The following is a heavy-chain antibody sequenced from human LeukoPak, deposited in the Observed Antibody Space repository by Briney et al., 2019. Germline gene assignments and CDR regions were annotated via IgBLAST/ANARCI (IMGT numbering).Heavy chain of an antibody. J-gene: IGHJ4*02. Sequence: SETLSLTCAVYGGSFSGYYWSWIRQPPGKGLEWIGEINHSGSTFYNPSLKSRITISLDTSKNQFSLKLTSVTAADTAVYYCSRVKDVVFDYWGQGTLVTVSS. D-gene: IGHD2-15*01. CDR2: INHSGST. V-gene: IGHV4-34*01. CDR3: SRVKDVVFDY. CDR1: GGSFSGYY.